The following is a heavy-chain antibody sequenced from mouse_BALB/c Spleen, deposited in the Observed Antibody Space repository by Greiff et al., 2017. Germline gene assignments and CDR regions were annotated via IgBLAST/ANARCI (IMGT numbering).Heavy chain of an antibody. CDR2: INPSTGYT. D-gene: IGHD2-3*01. Sequence: QVHVKQSGAELAKPGASVKMSCKASGYTFTSYWMHWVKQRPGQGLEWIGYINPSTGYTEYNQKFKDKATLTADKSSSTAYMQLSSLTSEDSAVYYCARGYDGYSWFAYWGQGTLVTVSA. CDR3: ARGYDGYSWFAY. CDR1: GYTFTSYW. J-gene: IGHJ3*01. V-gene: IGHV1-7*01.